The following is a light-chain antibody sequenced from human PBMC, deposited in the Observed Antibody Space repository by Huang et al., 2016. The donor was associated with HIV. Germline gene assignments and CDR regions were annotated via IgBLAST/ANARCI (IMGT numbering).Light chain of an antibody. CDR3: HQYYRSPWT. CDR1: QTVLYRSKNKNY. CDR2: GAS. V-gene: IGKV4-1*01. J-gene: IGKJ1*01. Sequence: DIVMTQSPDSLAVSLGERATSNCKSSQTVLYRSKNKNYLAWYQQKPGQPPKLLIYGASTRESGVPDRFSGSGCGTDFTLTISSLQAADVAVYYCHQYYRSPWTFGQGTKVEIK.